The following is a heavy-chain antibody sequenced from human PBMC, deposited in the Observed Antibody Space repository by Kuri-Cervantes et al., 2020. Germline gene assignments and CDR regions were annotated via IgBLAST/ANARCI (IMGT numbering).Heavy chain of an antibody. J-gene: IGHJ4*02. V-gene: IGHV4-61*01. Sequence: SETLSLTCTVSGYSISSGYYWSWIRQPPGKGLEWIGYIYYSGSTNYNPSLKSRVTISVDTSKNQFSLKLSSVTAADTAVYYCARTRTYYFDYWGQGTLVTVSS. CDR1: GYSISSGYY. CDR3: ARTRTYYFDY. D-gene: IGHD1-7*01. CDR2: IYYSGST.